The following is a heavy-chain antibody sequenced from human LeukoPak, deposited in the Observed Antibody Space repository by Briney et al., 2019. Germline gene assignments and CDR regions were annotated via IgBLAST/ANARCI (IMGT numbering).Heavy chain of an antibody. V-gene: IGHV4-4*09. CDR2: IYTSGST. CDR3: ARQMGGVDY. Sequence: SETLSLTCTVSGGSISRYYWSWIRQPPGKGLEWIGYIYTSGSTNYNPSLKSRVTISVDTSKNQFSLKLSSVTAADTAVYYCARQMGGVDYWGQGTLVTVSS. D-gene: IGHD3-16*01. J-gene: IGHJ4*02. CDR1: GGSISRYY.